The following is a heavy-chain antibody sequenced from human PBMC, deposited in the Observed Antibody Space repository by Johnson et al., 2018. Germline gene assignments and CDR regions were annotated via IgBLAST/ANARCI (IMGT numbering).Heavy chain of an antibody. CDR1: GFTFSSYG. CDR3: ARDAERITMVEDYYYGMDV. CDR2: IWYDGSNK. V-gene: IGHV3-33*01. Sequence: QVQLVQSGGGVVQXGRSXRLXCAASGFTFSSYGMHWVRQAPGKGLEWVAVIWYDGSNKYYADSVKGRFTIARDNSKNTLYLQMNSLRAEDTAVYYWARDAERITMVEDYYYGMDVWGQGTTVTVSS. D-gene: IGHD3-10*01. J-gene: IGHJ6*02.